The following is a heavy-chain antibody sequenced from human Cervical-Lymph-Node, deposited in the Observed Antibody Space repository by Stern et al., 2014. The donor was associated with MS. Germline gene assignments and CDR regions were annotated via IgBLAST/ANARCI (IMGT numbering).Heavy chain of an antibody. CDR2: IVVSNKNT. CDR1: GFPFVNSV. J-gene: IGHJ4*02. CDR3: TGGTTYYKFDS. Sequence: QLVQSGPEVKKPGTTVKVSCKTSGFPFVNSVMQWVRQAPGQRLEWIGWIVVSNKNTTYAENVQERVAISRDLSRRTAFMEVSSLRADDTALYYCTGGTTYYKFDSWGQGTQVTVSS. V-gene: IGHV1-58*02. D-gene: IGHD3-10*01.